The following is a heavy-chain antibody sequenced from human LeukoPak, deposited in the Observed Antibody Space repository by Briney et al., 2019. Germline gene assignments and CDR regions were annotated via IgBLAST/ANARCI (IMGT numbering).Heavy chain of an antibody. CDR3: ARSGSYPPNYYYMDV. D-gene: IGHD1-26*01. V-gene: IGHV1-2*02. J-gene: IGHJ6*03. CDR1: GYTFTGYY. Sequence: PGASVKVSCKASGYTFTGYYMRWVRQAPGQGLEWMGWINPNSGGTNYAQKFQGRVTMTRDTSISTAYMELSRLRSDDTAVYYCARSGSYPPNYYYMDVWGKGTTVTISS. CDR2: INPNSGGT.